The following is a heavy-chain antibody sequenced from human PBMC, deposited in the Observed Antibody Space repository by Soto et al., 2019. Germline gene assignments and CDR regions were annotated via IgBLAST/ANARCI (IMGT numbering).Heavy chain of an antibody. Sequence: EVQLAESGGGVVEPGRSLRLSCAASGFSVDDYAMHWVRQGPGKGLEWVSGINWDGGKIGYAESVKGRFTISRDSAKNSLFLQMSGRRADDTALYYCGKDYGRHSGDGMHIWGQGAKFTVSS. V-gene: IGHV3-9*01. CDR1: GFSVDDYA. CDR2: INWDGGKI. J-gene: IGHJ3*02. CDR3: GKDYGRHSGDGMHI. D-gene: IGHD2-8*01.